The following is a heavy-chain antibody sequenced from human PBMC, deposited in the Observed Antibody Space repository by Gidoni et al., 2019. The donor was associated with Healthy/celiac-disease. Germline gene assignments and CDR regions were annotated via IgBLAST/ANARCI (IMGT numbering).Heavy chain of an antibody. CDR1: GFTFSSYG. CDR3: ARDELSLDV. V-gene: IGHV3-33*01. D-gene: IGHD1-26*01. CDR2: IWYDGSNK. Sequence: QVQLVESGGGVVQPGRSLSLSWAASGFTFSSYGMPWVRQAQGKGLEWVAVIWYDGSNKYYADSVKGRFTISRDNSKNTLYLQMNSLRAEDTAVYYCARDELSLDVWGQGTTVTVSS. J-gene: IGHJ6*02.